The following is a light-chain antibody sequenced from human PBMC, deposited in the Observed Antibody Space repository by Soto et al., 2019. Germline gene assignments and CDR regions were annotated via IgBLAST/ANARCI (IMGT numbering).Light chain of an antibody. CDR2: KAS. CDR3: QQYNSYSYT. Sequence: DIQMTQSPSTLSASVGDRVTITCRASQSISSWLAWYQQKPGKAPKLLNYKASSLESGVPSRFSGSGSGTELPLTISNLQLDDFATYYCQQYNSYSYTFGQGTKLEIK. J-gene: IGKJ2*01. CDR1: QSISSW. V-gene: IGKV1-5*03.